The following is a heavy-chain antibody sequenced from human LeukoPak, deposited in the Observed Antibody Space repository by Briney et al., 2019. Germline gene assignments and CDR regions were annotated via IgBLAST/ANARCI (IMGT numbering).Heavy chain of an antibody. J-gene: IGHJ4*02. D-gene: IGHD6-13*01. CDR1: GFTFRSYG. V-gene: IGHV3-33*06. CDR3: AKDRTAAGTSGFDH. Sequence: GRSLRLSCAASGFTFRSYGMHWVRQAPGKGLEWVAVIWYDGSNKDYADSVKGRLTISRDNSKDTLYLQMSSLRAEDTAVYYCAKDRTAAGTSGFDHWGQGTLVTVSS. CDR2: IWYDGSNK.